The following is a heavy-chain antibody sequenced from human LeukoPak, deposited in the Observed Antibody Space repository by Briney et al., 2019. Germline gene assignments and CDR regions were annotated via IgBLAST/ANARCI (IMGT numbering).Heavy chain of an antibody. J-gene: IGHJ4*02. Sequence: SVTVSCTASGYTFTSYAMHWVRQAHGQRIEWMGWINAGNGNTKYSQKFQGRVTITRDTSASTAYMELSSLRSEDTAVYYCARVAIWFGELLLFDYWGQGTLVTVSS. CDR1: GYTFTSYA. V-gene: IGHV1-3*01. CDR3: ARVAIWFGELLLFDY. CDR2: INAGNGNT. D-gene: IGHD3-10*01.